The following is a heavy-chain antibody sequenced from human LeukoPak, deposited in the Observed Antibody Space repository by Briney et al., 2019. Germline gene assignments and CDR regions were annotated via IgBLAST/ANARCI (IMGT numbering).Heavy chain of an antibody. Sequence: GGSLRLSCAASGFTFSSYAMSWVRQAPGKGLEWVSAISGSGGSTYYADSVKGRFTISRDNSKNTLYLQMNSLRAEDTAVYYCAKGKADVGGPNWPYFDYWGQGTLVSVSS. CDR3: AKGKADVGGPNWPYFDY. CDR2: ISGSGGST. CDR1: GFTFSSYA. J-gene: IGHJ4*02. D-gene: IGHD6-13*01. V-gene: IGHV3-23*01.